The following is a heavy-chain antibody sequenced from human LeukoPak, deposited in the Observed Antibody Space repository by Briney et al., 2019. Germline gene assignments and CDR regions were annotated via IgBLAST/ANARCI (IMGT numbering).Heavy chain of an antibody. Sequence: SETLSLTCTVSGYSISSGYYWGWIRQPPGKGLEWIGSIYYSGSTYYNPSLKSRVTISVDTSKNQFSLKLSSVTAADTAVYYCARDSNYVSWFDPWGQGTLVTVSS. CDR1: GYSISSGYY. J-gene: IGHJ5*02. CDR2: IYYSGST. CDR3: ARDSNYVSWFDP. V-gene: IGHV4-38-2*02. D-gene: IGHD4-11*01.